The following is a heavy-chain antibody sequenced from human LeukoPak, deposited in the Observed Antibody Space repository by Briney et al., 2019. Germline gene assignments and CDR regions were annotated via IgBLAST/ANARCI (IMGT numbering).Heavy chain of an antibody. J-gene: IGHJ6*02. D-gene: IGHD2-21*02. V-gene: IGHV3-7*01. CDR3: ARDYTATGAMDV. CDR1: GFALSAYW. CDR2: IKQDGTVQ. Sequence: GGSLRLSCAASGFALSAYWMNWVRQAAGKGLQWLANIKQDGTVQHYVDSVKGRFTISRDNAKNSLFLQMNSLRAEDTALYYCARDYTATGAMDVWGQGTTVTVS.